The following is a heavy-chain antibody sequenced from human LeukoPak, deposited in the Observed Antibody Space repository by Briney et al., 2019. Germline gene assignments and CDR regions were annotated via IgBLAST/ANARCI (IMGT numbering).Heavy chain of an antibody. CDR1: GYTFTANY. CDR3: ARGSGTSWFDY. V-gene: IGHV1-2*02. D-gene: IGHD2-2*01. J-gene: IGHJ4*02. Sequence: GASVKVSCKASGYTFTANYMHWVRQAPGQGVEWMGWINPRIGGTNYAQKFQGRVTMTRDTSISTAYMELSSLRFDDTALYYCARGSGTSWFDYWGQGTLVTVSS. CDR2: INPRIGGT.